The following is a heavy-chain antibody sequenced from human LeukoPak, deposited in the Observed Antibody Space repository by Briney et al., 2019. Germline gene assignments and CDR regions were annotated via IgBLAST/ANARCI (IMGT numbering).Heavy chain of an antibody. V-gene: IGHV3-23*01. CDR2: IGGPGAPT. D-gene: IGHD2-15*01. CDR1: GFTFSSYS. J-gene: IGHJ2*01. CDR3: ARGATRATRHFDL. Sequence: GGSLRLSCVASGFTFSSYSLTWVRQTPEKGLAWVSIIGGPGAPTFYADSVEGRFTISRDNSKHTVYLQMNSLRAEDTALYFCARGATRATRHFDLWGRGTLVTVSS.